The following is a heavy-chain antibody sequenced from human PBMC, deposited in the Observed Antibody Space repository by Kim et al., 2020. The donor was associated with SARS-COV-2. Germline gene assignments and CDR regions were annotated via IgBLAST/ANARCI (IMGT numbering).Heavy chain of an antibody. J-gene: IGHJ6*02. CDR2: IWGDGSKT. V-gene: IGHV3-33*03. CDR1: GFSFSTFG. CDR3: AKDGMGGWFGMDV. D-gene: IGHD6-19*01. Sequence: GGSLRLSCAASGFSFSTFGMHWVRQAPGKGLEWVAAIWGDGSKTSYVDSVKGRFTISRDNSRNTMYLEMDSLRAEDTAVYYCAKDGMGGWFGMDVWGEGT.